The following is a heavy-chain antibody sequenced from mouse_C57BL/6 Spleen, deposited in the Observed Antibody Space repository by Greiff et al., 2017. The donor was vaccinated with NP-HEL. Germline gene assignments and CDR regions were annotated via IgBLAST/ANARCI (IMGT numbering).Heavy chain of an antibody. D-gene: IGHD2-4*01. J-gene: IGHJ1*03. CDR2: ISSGISTI. CDR3: ERRDYDSWYFDV. CDR1: GFTFSDYG. Sequence: EVQLVESGGGLVKPGGSLKLSCAASGFTFSDYGMHWVRQAPEKGLEWVAYISSGISTIYYADTLKGRFTISIDNAKNTLFLQMTSLRSEDTAMDCCERRDYDSWYFDVWGTGTTVTVSS. V-gene: IGHV5-17*01.